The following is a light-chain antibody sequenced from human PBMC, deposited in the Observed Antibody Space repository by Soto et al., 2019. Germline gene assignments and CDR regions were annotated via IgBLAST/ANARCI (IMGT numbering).Light chain of an antibody. CDR1: QSVSSN. J-gene: IGKJ1*01. CDR3: QQYNDWPLT. V-gene: IGKV3-15*01. CDR2: GAF. Sequence: IVMTESPVTLSVSPGERVSLSCRASQSVSSNLAWYQQKPGQAPSLLIYGAFTRATGIPARFSGTGSGTEFTLTISSLQSEDLALYYCQQYNDWPLTFGQGTKVDIK.